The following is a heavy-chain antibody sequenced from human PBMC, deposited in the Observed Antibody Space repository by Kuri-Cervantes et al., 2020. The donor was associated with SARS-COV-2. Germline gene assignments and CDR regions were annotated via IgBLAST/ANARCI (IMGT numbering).Heavy chain of an antibody. CDR3: AREGDIVVVHDAFDI. Sequence: GGSLRLSCAASGFTFSSYSMNWVRQAPGKGLEWVAVISYDGSNKYYADSVKGRFTISRDNSKNTLYLQMNSLRAEDTAVYYCAREGDIVVVHDAFDIWGQGTMVTVSS. CDR2: ISYDGSNK. V-gene: IGHV3-30*03. D-gene: IGHD2-2*01. CDR1: GFTFSSYS. J-gene: IGHJ3*02.